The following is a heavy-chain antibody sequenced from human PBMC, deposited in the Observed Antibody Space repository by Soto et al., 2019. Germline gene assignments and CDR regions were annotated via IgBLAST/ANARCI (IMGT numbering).Heavy chain of an antibody. CDR3: ALRASGGYVFDY. J-gene: IGHJ4*02. V-gene: IGHV2-5*02. D-gene: IGHD2-15*01. CDR1: GFSLSTSEVG. Sequence: QITLKESGPTLVKPTQTLTLTCTFSGFSLSTSEVGVGWIRQPPGKALEWLALIYWDDDKRYSPSLKRRLTITKDTSKNQVVLTMTNMDPVDTATYYCALRASGGYVFDYWGQGTLVTVSS. CDR2: IYWDDDK.